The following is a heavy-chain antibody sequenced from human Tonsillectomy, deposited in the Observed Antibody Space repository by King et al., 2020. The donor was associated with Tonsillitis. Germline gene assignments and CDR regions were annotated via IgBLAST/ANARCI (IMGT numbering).Heavy chain of an antibody. CDR2: IYYSGST. D-gene: IGHD5-18*01. CDR3: ARRKGNDRYSYGPYDAFDI. V-gene: IGHV4-31*03. Sequence: VQLQESGPGLVKPSQTLSLTCTVSGGSISSGGYYWSWIRQHPGKGLEWIGYIYYSGSTYYNPSLKSRVTISVDTSKNQFSLKLSSVTAADKAVYYCARRKGNDRYSYGPYDAFDIWGQGTMVTVSS. CDR1: GGSISSGGYY. J-gene: IGHJ3*02.